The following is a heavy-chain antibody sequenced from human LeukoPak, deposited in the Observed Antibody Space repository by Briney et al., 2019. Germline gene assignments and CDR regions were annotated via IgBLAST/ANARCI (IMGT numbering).Heavy chain of an antibody. CDR1: GFTFSHYA. D-gene: IGHD2-15*01. CDR3: AREADCSGGNCYRGAFDI. J-gene: IGHJ3*02. V-gene: IGHV3-33*01. CDR2: IWYDGSNK. Sequence: GGSLRLSCVASGFTFSHYAMHWVRQAPGKGLEWVAAIWYDGSNKYYADSVKGRFTISRDNSKNTLYLQVGSLRAEDTAVYYCAREADCSGGNCYRGAFDIWGQGTMVTVSS.